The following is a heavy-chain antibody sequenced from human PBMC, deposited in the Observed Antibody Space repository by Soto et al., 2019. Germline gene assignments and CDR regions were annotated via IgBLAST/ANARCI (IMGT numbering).Heavy chain of an antibody. CDR1: GFTFDDYG. CDR2: INWNGGGT. J-gene: IGHJ4*02. Sequence: PGGSLRLPCAASGFTFDDYGMSWVRQAPGKGLEWGSGINWNGGGTGYADSVKGRFTISRDNAKNSLYLQMNSLRAEDTALYYCARGPSLLVSYYDYWGQGTLVTVSS. D-gene: IGHD5-18*01. V-gene: IGHV3-20*04. CDR3: ARGPSLLVSYYDY.